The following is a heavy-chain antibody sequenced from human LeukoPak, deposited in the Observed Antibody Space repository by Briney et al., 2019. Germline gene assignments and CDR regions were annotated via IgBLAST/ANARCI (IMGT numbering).Heavy chain of an antibody. CDR3: ARDIPIFGVVGTNDAFDI. Sequence: SETLSLTCTVSGGSISSYYWSWIRQPAGKGLEWIGRIYTSGSTNYNPSLKSRVTMSVDTSKNQFSLKLSSVTAADTAVCYCARDIPIFGVVGTNDAFDIWGQGTMVTVSS. J-gene: IGHJ3*02. D-gene: IGHD3-3*01. CDR2: IYTSGST. CDR1: GGSISSYY. V-gene: IGHV4-4*07.